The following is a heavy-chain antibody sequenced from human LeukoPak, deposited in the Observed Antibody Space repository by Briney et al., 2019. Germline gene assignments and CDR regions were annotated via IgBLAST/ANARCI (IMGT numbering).Heavy chain of an antibody. Sequence: GGSLRLSCAASGFTFSDYYVSWIRQAPGKGLEWVSYISSSGSTIYYADSVKGRFTISRDNAKNPLYLQMNSLRAEDTAVYYCARVWFGTPNWFDPWGQGTLVTVSS. CDR3: ARVWFGTPNWFDP. CDR1: GFTFSDYY. D-gene: IGHD3-10*01. CDR2: ISSSGSTI. V-gene: IGHV3-11*01. J-gene: IGHJ5*02.